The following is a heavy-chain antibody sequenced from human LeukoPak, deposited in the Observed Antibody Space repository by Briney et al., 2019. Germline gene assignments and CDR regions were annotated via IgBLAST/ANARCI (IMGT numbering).Heavy chain of an antibody. V-gene: IGHV4-61*01. Sequence: SETLSLTCTVSGGSVSSDTYYWSWIRQPPGKGLEWIGYIYYSGSTKNNPSLKSRVTISVDTSKNQFSLKLSSVTAADTAVYYCARVSEALDAFDIWGQGTMVTVSS. J-gene: IGHJ3*02. CDR2: IYYSGST. CDR1: GGSVSSDTYY. CDR3: ARVSEALDAFDI.